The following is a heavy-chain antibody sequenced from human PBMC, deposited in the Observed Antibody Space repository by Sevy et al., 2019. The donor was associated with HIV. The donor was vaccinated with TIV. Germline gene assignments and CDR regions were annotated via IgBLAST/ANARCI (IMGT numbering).Heavy chain of an antibody. CDR3: TTQPPLDYDFWSGDYHFGY. J-gene: IGHJ4*02. CDR1: GFTFSNAW. CDR2: IKSKTDGGTT. D-gene: IGHD3-3*01. Sequence: GGSLRLSCAASGFTFSNAWMSWVRQAPGKGLEWVGRIKSKTDGGTTDYAAPVKGRFTISRDDSKNTLYLQMNSLKTEDTAVYYCTTQPPLDYDFWSGDYHFGYWGQGTLVTVSS. V-gene: IGHV3-15*01.